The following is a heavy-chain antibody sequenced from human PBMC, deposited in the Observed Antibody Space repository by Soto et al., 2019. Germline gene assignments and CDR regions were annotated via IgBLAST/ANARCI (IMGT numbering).Heavy chain of an antibody. CDR2: INKNGFTI. CDR3: ARGAVTGTSLFDY. J-gene: IGHJ4*02. V-gene: IGHV3-48*02. D-gene: IGHD6-19*01. Sequence: PGGSLRPSCAVSGFTLTTYSMNLIRQAPGKGLEWISFINKNGFTIYYADSVKGRFTISRDYAKNSLYLQMDSLRHEDTAVYYCARGAVTGTSLFDYWGLGTLVTVSS. CDR1: GFTLTTYS.